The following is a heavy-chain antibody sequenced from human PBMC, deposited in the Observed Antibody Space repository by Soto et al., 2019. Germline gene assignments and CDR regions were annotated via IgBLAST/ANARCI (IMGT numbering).Heavy chain of an antibody. J-gene: IGHJ4*02. D-gene: IGHD2-15*01. CDR2: IYYSGST. CDR3: ARGGYCSGGSCSEDFDY. Sequence: SETLSLTCTVSGGSISSGGYYWSWIRQHPGKGLEWIGYIYYSGSTYYNPSLKSRVTISVDTSKNQFSLKLSSVTAADTAVYYCARGGYCSGGSCSEDFDYWGQGTLVTVSS. CDR1: GGSISSGGYY. V-gene: IGHV4-31*03.